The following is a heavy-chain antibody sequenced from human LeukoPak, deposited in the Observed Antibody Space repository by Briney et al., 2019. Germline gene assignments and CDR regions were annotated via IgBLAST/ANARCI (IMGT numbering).Heavy chain of an antibody. J-gene: IGHJ6*02. CDR3: ARDYLDSTWGMDV. CDR2: INPNSGGT. Sequence: ASVKVSCTASGYTFTGYYMHWVRQAPGQGLEWMGRINPNSGGTNYAQKFQGRVTMTRDTSISTAYMELSRLRSDDTAVYYCARDYLDSTWGMDVWGQGTTVTVSS. D-gene: IGHD3/OR15-3a*01. CDR1: GYTFTGYY. V-gene: IGHV1-2*06.